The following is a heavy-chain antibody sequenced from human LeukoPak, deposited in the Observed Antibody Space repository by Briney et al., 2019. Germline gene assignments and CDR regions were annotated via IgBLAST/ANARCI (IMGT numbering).Heavy chain of an antibody. CDR3: ARTRYCSGTSCPFYFDY. D-gene: IGHD2-2*01. J-gene: IGHJ4*02. CDR1: GGSLNGHY. V-gene: IGHV4-34*01. Sequence: SETLSLTCAVYGGSLNGHYWSWIRQPPGKGLEWIGEGSESGGTKFNPSLKSRVTISADTSKNQFSLKLNSVTAADTAVYFCARTRYCSGTSCPFYFDYWGQGTLVTVSS. CDR2: GSESGGT.